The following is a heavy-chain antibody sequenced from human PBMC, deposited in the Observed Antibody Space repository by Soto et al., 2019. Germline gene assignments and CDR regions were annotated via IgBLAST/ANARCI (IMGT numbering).Heavy chain of an antibody. CDR3: ARDGVSLSEAGRTYNGMDV. D-gene: IGHD6-19*01. J-gene: IGHJ6*04. V-gene: IGHV3-48*03. CDR2: ISGSGSTI. Sequence: EEFLVESGGGFIQPGGSLRLSCAASGFSLSGYEMNWVRQAPGRRLEWVAYISGSGSTIYYADSVKGRFTISRDDANNLLSPQMNSLSAEDTAVYYGARDGVSLSEAGRTYNGMDVWGKGATVTVSS. CDR1: GFSLSGYE.